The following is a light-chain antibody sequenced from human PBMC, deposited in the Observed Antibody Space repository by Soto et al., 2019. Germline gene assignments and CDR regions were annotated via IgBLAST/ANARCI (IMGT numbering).Light chain of an antibody. CDR3: AAWDDSLNVPGVV. J-gene: IGLJ2*01. CDR1: SSNIGSNT. CDR2: SNN. V-gene: IGLV1-44*01. Sequence: QSVLTQPPSASGTPGQRVTISCSGSSSNIGSNTVNWYQHLPGTAPKLLIYSNNQRPSGVPDRFSGSTSCTTASLAISGRQSDDEADYYCAAWDDSLNVPGVVFGGGTKLT.